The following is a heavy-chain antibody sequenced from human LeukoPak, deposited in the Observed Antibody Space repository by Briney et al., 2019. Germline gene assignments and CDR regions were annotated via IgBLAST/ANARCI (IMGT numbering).Heavy chain of an antibody. CDR3: ASNPYSGYDYSWGY. CDR1: GGSFSGYY. Sequence: SETLSLTCAVYGGSFSGYYWSWIRQPPGKGLEWIGEINHSGSTNYNPSLKSRVTISVDTSKNQFSLKLSSVPAADTAVYYCASNPYSGYDYSWGYWGQGTLVTVSS. CDR2: INHSGST. J-gene: IGHJ4*02. D-gene: IGHD5-12*01. V-gene: IGHV4-34*01.